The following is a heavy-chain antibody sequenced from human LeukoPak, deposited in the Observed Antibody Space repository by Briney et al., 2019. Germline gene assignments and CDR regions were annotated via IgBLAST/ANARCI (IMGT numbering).Heavy chain of an antibody. CDR2: IYHSGST. J-gene: IGHJ6*03. CDR1: GGSISSSNR. CDR3: ARVVPYCGGDCPYYYYYMDV. Sequence: SETLSLTCAVSGGSISSSNRWSWVRQPPGKGLEWIGEIYHSGSTNYNPSLKSRVTISVDKSKNQFSLKLSSVTAADTAVYYCARVVPYCGGDCPYYYYYMDVWGKGTTVTISS. V-gene: IGHV4-4*02. D-gene: IGHD2-21*02.